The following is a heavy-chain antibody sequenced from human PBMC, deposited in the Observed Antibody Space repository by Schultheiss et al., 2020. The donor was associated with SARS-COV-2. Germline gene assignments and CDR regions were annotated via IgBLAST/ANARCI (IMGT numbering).Heavy chain of an antibody. J-gene: IGHJ4*02. D-gene: IGHD3-10*01. CDR1: GGSVSSGSYY. CDR3: ARIIGYYGSGNHFDY. Sequence: SETLSLTCAVSGGSVSSGSYYWSWIRQPAGKGLEWIGRIYTSGSTNYNPSLKSRVTISVDTSKNQLSLKLSSVTAAATAVYYGARIIGYYGSGNHFDYWGQGTLVTVSS. CDR2: IYTSGST. V-gene: IGHV4-61*10.